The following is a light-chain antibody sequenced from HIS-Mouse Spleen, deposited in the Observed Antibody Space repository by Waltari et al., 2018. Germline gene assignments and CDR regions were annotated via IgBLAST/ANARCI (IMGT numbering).Light chain of an antibody. CDR1: RSEVGGYNY. CDR2: EVS. V-gene: IGLV2-14*01. CDR3: SSYTSSRGV. J-gene: IGLJ2*01. Sequence: QSALTQPASVSGSPGQSITISCTGTRSEVGGYNYVSWYQQNPGKAPKLMIYEVSNRPSGVSNRFSGSKSGNTASLTISGLQAEDEADYYCSSYTSSRGVFGGGTKLTVL.